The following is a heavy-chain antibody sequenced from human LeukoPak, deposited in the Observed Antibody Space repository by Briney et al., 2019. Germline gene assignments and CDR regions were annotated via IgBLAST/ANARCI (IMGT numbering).Heavy chain of an antibody. Sequence: GGSLRLSCAASGFTFSKYWMRWVRQTPGKGREWVASIRHDASQIHYVDSVKGRFTISRDNSKNTLYLQMNSLRAEDTAVYYCAKDPSGFGELGDYFDYWGQATLVTVSS. CDR1: GFTFSKYW. CDR3: AKDPSGFGELGDYFDY. J-gene: IGHJ4*02. V-gene: IGHV3-7*03. CDR2: IRHDASQI. D-gene: IGHD3-10*01.